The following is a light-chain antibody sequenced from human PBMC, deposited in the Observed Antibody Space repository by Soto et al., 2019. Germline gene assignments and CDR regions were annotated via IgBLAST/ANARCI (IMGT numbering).Light chain of an antibody. CDR1: ENINRY. J-gene: IGKJ2*01. CDR3: QQRSAWPYT. V-gene: IGKV3-11*01. Sequence: EIVVTQSPAMLSLSPGERATFSCRASENINRYLAWYQQKLGQAPRLLIYDASNRATGIAGRFSGSGSGTDFTLTISSLEPEDFAVYYCQQRSAWPYTFGQGTKLEIK. CDR2: DAS.